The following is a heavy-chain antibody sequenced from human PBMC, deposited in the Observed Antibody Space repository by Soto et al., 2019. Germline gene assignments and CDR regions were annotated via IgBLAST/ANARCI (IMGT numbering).Heavy chain of an antibody. CDR3: ARGPSSGWDNWFDP. D-gene: IGHD6-19*01. J-gene: IGHJ5*02. V-gene: IGHV4-34*01. CDR1: GGSFSGYY. CDR2: INHSGST. Sequence: QVQLQQWGAGLLKPSETLSLTCAVYGGSFSGYYWSWIRQPPGKGLEWIGEINHSGSTNYNPSLKSRVTISVDTSKNQCSLKLSSVTAADTAVYYCARGPSSGWDNWFDPWGQGTLVTVSS.